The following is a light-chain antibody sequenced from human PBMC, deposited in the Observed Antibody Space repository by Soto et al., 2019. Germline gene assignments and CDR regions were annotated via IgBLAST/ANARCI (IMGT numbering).Light chain of an antibody. CDR2: LNS. V-gene: IGKV2-28*01. CDR3: MQALHTPPKT. Sequence: DIVMTQSPLSLPVTPGEPASISCRSSQSLLHSNGYNYLDWYLQKPGQSPQLLIYLNSNRASGVPDRFSGSGSGTDFTLKISRVEAEDVGVYYCMQALHTPPKTFGQGTKVEIK. J-gene: IGKJ1*01. CDR1: QSLLHSNGYNY.